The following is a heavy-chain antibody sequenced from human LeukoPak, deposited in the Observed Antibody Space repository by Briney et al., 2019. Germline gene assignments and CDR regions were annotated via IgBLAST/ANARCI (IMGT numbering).Heavy chain of an antibody. Sequence: PSETLSLTCTVSGGSISSYYWSWIRQPAGKGLEWIGRIYTSGSTNYNPSLKSRVTMSVDTSKNQFSLKLSSVTAADTAVYYCARETEYYGSGSGIDYWGQGTLVTVSS. CDR3: ARETEYYGSGSGIDY. J-gene: IGHJ4*02. D-gene: IGHD3-10*01. CDR2: IYTSGST. V-gene: IGHV4-4*07. CDR1: GGSISSYY.